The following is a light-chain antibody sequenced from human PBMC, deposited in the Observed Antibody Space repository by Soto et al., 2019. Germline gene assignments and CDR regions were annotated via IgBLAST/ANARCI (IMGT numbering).Light chain of an antibody. J-gene: IGKJ5*01. CDR3: QQYGTPRSVT. CDR1: QSVDSNY. V-gene: IGKV3-20*01. CDR2: GAS. Sequence: EIVLTQSPGTLSLSPGEEATLSCRASQSVDSNYLAWYQHKPGQTPRLIIYGASGRADGIPHRFSGSGFGTDFTLTISKVEPEDFAVYYCQQYGTPRSVTFGQGTRLDI.